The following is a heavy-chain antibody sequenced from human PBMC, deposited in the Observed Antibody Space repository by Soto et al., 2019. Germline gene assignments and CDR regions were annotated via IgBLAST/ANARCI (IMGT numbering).Heavy chain of an antibody. D-gene: IGHD6-25*01. V-gene: IGHV4-59*01. CDR1: GASLSSYY. J-gene: IGHJ5*02. CDR3: GSVRPSGYVLS. CDR2: VYFSGNT. Sequence: ETLSLTCPVSGASLSSYYWTWIRQSPGKGLEWIGYVYFSGNTNYNPSLKSRVAISIDTSKNQFSLRLASVTAADTAFYYCGSVRPSGYVLSWGQGTLVTVYS.